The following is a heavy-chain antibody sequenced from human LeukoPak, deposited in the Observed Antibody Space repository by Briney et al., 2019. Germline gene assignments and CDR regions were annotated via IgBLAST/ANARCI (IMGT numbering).Heavy chain of an antibody. D-gene: IGHD2-15*01. CDR2: IYHSGST. Sequence: SETLSLTCTVSGYSISSGYYWGWIRQPPGKGLEWIGSIYHSGSTYYNPSLKSRVTISVDTSKNQFSLKLSSVTAADTAVYYCARVRYCSGGSCYWPVAFDIWGQGTMVTVSS. J-gene: IGHJ3*02. CDR3: ARVRYCSGGSCYWPVAFDI. V-gene: IGHV4-38-2*02. CDR1: GYSISSGYY.